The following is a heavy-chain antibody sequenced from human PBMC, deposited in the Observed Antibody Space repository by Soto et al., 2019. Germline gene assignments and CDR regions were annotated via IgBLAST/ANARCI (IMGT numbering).Heavy chain of an antibody. CDR2: INPSGGST. CDR3: VRDLHCSSTSCYRYYYYGMDV. CDR1: GYTFTSYY. Sequence: QVQLVQSGAEVKKPGASVKVSCKASGYTFTSYYMHWVRQAPGQGLEWMGIINPSGGSTSYAQKFQGRVTMTRDTSTSTVYMELSSLRSEDTAVYYCVRDLHCSSTSCYRYYYYGMDVWGQGTTVTVSS. J-gene: IGHJ6*02. D-gene: IGHD2-2*02. V-gene: IGHV1-46*01.